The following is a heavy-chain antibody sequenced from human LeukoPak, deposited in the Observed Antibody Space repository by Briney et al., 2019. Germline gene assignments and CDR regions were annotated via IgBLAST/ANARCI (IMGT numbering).Heavy chain of an antibody. Sequence: GASVKVSCKASGYTFTGYYMHWVRQAPGQGLEWMGGIIPIFGTANYAQKFQGRVTITTDESTSTAYMELSSLRSEDTAVYYCARGGEYSSSSVDYYYMDVWGKGTTVTVSS. D-gene: IGHD6-6*01. CDR3: ARGGEYSSSSVDYYYMDV. CDR2: IIPIFGTA. CDR1: GYTFTGYY. V-gene: IGHV1-69*05. J-gene: IGHJ6*03.